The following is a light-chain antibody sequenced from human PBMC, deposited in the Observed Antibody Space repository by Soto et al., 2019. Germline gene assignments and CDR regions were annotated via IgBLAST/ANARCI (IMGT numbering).Light chain of an antibody. Sequence: EIEMTQTEGTVSVSTGGGATLSCRACQRVSSYLAWYHQKPGQAPRLLIHGASTRATGIPAMFSGSGSVTEFTLTINCLQSDYFALYYCQQPNNWPRTFAQGTK. CDR2: GAS. J-gene: IGKJ1*01. CDR1: QRVSSY. V-gene: IGKV3-15*01. CDR3: QQPNNWPRT.